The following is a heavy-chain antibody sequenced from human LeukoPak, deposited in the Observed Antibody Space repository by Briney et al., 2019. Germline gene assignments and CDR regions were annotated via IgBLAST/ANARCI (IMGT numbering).Heavy chain of an antibody. CDR3: ARDRGLVVPAAILDY. CDR1: GYTFTSYY. J-gene: IGHJ4*02. V-gene: IGHV1-46*01. CDR2: INPSGGST. Sequence: ASVKVSCKASGYTFTSYYIHWVRQAPGQGLEWMGIINPSGGSTSYAQKFQGRVTMTRDMSTSTVYMELSSLRSEDTAVYYCARDRGLVVPAAILDYWGQGTLVTVSS. D-gene: IGHD2-2*02.